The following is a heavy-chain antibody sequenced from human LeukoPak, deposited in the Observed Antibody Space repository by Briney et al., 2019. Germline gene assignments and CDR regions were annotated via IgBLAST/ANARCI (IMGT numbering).Heavy chain of an antibody. CDR1: GYTFTSYY. V-gene: IGHV1-46*01. D-gene: IGHD3-10*01. J-gene: IGHJ4*02. CDR2: INPSGGST. CDR3: ARDLRVVIYYGSGSYPDY. Sequence: ASVTVSCKASGYTFTSYYMHWVRQAPGQGLEWMGIINPSGGSTSYAQKFQGRVTMTRDTSTSTVYMELSSLRSEDTAVYYCARDLRVVIYYGSGSYPDYWGQGTLVTVFS.